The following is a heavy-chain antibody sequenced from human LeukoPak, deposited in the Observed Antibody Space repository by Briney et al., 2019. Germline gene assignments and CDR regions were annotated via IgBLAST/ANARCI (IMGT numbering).Heavy chain of an antibody. CDR1: GYTFSGYY. J-gene: IGHJ4*02. Sequence: ASVKVSCKASGYTFSGYYMHWVRQAPGQGLEWMGWINPNSGGTYYTQKFQGRVTMTTDTSTSTAYMELRSLRSDDTAVYYCARDEEALGYFDYWGQGTLVTVSS. CDR3: ARDEEALGYFDY. CDR2: INPNSGGT. V-gene: IGHV1-2*02.